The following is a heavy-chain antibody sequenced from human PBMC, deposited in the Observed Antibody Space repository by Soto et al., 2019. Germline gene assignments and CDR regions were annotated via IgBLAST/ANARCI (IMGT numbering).Heavy chain of an antibody. CDR2: VHFSGSI. CDR3: GRGGDAHKMGRH. J-gene: IGHJ1*01. V-gene: IGHV4-61*05. CDR1: DDSLSSTSYY. D-gene: IGHD2-2*01. Sequence: SETLSLTCSVSDDSLSSTSYYWSWIRQPPGKGLEWIGFVHFSGSIHYNASLKSRATISVDTSRKQISLKMTSLTAADTAVYFCGRGGDAHKMGRHWGQGTLVTVSS.